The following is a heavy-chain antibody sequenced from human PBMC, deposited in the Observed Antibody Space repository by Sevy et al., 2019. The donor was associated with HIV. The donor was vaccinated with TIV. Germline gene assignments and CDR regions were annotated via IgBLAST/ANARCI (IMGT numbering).Heavy chain of an antibody. CDR3: VRVDMGTMRYFDY. J-gene: IGHJ4*02. Sequence: GGSLRLSCAASGFTFSDYYMSWIRQAPGKGLEWVSYISSSGSTIYYGDSVKGRFTISRDNAKNSLYLQMNSLRAEDTAVYYCVRVDMGTMRYFDYWGQGTLVTVSS. CDR1: GFTFSDYY. D-gene: IGHD1-1*01. V-gene: IGHV3-11*01. CDR2: ISSSGSTI.